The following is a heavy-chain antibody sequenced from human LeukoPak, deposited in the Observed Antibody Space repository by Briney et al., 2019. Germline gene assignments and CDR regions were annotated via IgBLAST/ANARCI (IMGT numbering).Heavy chain of an antibody. V-gene: IGHV1-46*01. D-gene: IGHD6-6*01. CDR3: ARDYKVELVLHYYYYYGMDV. CDR2: INPSGGST. J-gene: IGHJ6*02. Sequence: ASVKVSCKASGYTFTSYYMHWVRQAPGQGLEWMGIINPSGGSTSYAQKFQGRVTMTRDTSTSTVYMELSSLRSEDTAVYYCARDYKVELVLHYYYYYGMDVWGQGTTVIVSS. CDR1: GYTFTSYY.